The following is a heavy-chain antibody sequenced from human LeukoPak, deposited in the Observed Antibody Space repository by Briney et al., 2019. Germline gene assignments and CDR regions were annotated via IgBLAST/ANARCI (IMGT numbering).Heavy chain of an antibody. D-gene: IGHD3-10*01. CDR3: AKHQEYGSGSSFDY. Sequence: GGSLRLSCAASGFTFSSYGMHWVRQAPGKGLEWVAVISYDGSNKYYADSVKGRFTISRDNSKNTLYLQMNSLRAEDTAVYYCAKHQEYGSGSSFDYWGQGTLVTVSS. V-gene: IGHV3-30*18. J-gene: IGHJ4*02. CDR1: GFTFSSYG. CDR2: ISYDGSNK.